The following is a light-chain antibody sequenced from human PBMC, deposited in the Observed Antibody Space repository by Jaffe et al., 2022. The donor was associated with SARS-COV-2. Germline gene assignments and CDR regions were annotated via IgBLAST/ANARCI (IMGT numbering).Light chain of an antibody. CDR1: NSDIGGYNY. J-gene: IGLJ3*02. V-gene: IGLV2-11*01. CDR2: DVS. Sequence: QSALTQPRSVSGSPGQSVTISCTGTNSDIGGYNYVSWYQQHPGKAPKLIISDVSQRPSGVPDRFSGSKSDNTASLTISGLQAEDEADYHCCSYAGSFTWVFGGGTKLTVL. CDR3: CSYAGSFTWV.